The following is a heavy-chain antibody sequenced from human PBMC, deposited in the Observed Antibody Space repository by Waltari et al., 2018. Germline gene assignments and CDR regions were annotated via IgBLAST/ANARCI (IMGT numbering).Heavy chain of an antibody. CDR1: GFVLSRFA. Sequence: EVQLLESGGGLVQRGGSLRLSCAASGFVLSRFAMSWVRHTPGKGLGWVAGTSASSGSTYYADSVQGRFTISRDNSKKRVFLQMNSLRAEDTATYYCTKMRRNLPRDIIDNWGQGTQVIIAS. J-gene: IGHJ4*02. V-gene: IGHV3-23*01. CDR3: TKMRRNLPRDIIDN. CDR2: TSASSGST.